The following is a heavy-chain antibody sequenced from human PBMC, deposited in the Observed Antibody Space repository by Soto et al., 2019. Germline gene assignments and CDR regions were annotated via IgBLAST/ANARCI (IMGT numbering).Heavy chain of an antibody. CDR2: IYHSGST. CDR3: ARGPIYCSSTSCLFWAVGMDV. CDR1: GGSISSGGYS. D-gene: IGHD2-2*01. Sequence: SETLSLTCAVSGGSISSGGYSWSWIRQPPGKGLEWIGYIYHSGSTYYNPSLKSRVTISVDTSKNQFSLKLSSVTAADTAVYYCARGPIYCSSTSCLFWAVGMDVWGQGTTVTVSS. J-gene: IGHJ6*02. V-gene: IGHV4-30-2*01.